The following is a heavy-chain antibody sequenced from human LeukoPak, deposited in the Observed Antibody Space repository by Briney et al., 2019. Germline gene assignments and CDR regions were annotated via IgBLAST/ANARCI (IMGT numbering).Heavy chain of an antibody. J-gene: IGHJ4*02. D-gene: IGHD2-2*01. Sequence: GGSLRLSCAASGFTFSSYAMHWVRQAPGKGLEWVAVISYDGSNKYYADSVKGRFTISRDNSKNTLYLQMNSLRAEDTAVYYCARADAVVGEYQLPKPLDYWGQGTLVTVSS. V-gene: IGHV3-30-3*01. CDR1: GFTFSSYA. CDR2: ISYDGSNK. CDR3: ARADAVVGEYQLPKPLDY.